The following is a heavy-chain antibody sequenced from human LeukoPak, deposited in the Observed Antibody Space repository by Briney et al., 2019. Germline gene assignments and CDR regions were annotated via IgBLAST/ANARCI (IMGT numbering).Heavy chain of an antibody. Sequence: ASVTVSRKASGYTFTGYYMHWVRQAPGQGLEWMGWINPNSGGTNYAQKFQGRVTMTRDTSVSTAYMELSRLRSDDTAVYYCARGASGVEDYWGQGTLVTVSS. CDR3: ARGASGVEDY. D-gene: IGHD3-10*01. CDR1: GYTFTGYY. CDR2: INPNSGGT. V-gene: IGHV1-2*02. J-gene: IGHJ4*02.